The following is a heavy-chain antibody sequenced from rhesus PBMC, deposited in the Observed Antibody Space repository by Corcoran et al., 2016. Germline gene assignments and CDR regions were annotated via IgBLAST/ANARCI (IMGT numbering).Heavy chain of an antibody. Sequence: QVQLQESGPGLVKPSETLSLTCAVSGGSITSGYYYWSWIRHPPGKGLEWIGYITYSGRTRSNPSPQSRVTMSRDQSKNQFSLKLGAVTAADTAVYYCAREIGSSYKNWYFDLWGPGTPITISS. D-gene: IGHD4-29*01. J-gene: IGHJ2*01. CDR3: AREIGSSYKNWYFDL. CDR2: ITYSGRT. CDR1: GGSITSGYYY. V-gene: IGHV4-122*02.